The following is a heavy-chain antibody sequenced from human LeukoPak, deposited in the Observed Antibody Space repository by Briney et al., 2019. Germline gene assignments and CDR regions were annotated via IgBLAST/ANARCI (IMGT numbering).Heavy chain of an antibody. CDR2: INHSGST. V-gene: IGHV4-34*01. D-gene: IGHD6-19*01. Sequence: SETLSLTCAVYGGSFSGYYWSWIRQPPGKGLEWIGEINHSGSTNYNPSLKSRVTISVNTSKNQFSLKLSSVTAADTAVYYCARESSGFPPDYWGQGTLVTVSS. CDR3: ARESSGFPPDY. J-gene: IGHJ4*02. CDR1: GGSFSGYY.